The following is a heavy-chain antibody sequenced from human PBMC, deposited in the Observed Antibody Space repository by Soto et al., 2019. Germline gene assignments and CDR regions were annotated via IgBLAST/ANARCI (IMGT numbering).Heavy chain of an antibody. CDR2: ISGSGGST. V-gene: IGHV3-23*01. CDR3: AKDLGLDCSSTSCPNPGRFDP. Sequence: EVQLLESGGGLVQPGGSLRLCCAASGFTFSSYAMSWVRQAPGKGLEWVSAISGSGGSTYYADSVKGRFTISRDNSKNPLYLQMNSLRAEDTAVYYCAKDLGLDCSSTSCPNPGRFDPWGQGTLVTVSS. CDR1: GFTFSSYA. D-gene: IGHD2-2*01. J-gene: IGHJ5*02.